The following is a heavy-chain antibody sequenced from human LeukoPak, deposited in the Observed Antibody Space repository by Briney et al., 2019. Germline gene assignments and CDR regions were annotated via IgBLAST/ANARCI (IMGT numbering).Heavy chain of an antibody. J-gene: IGHJ4*02. CDR2: VSAYNGNT. D-gene: IGHD6-6*01. V-gene: IGHV1-18*01. CDR3: ARDHSSSSGPNFDY. CDR1: GYPFTRFA. Sequence: ASVKVSCKASGYPFTRFAINWVRQAPGQGLEWMGWVSAYNGNTNYAQKLQGRVTMTTDTSTSTAYMELRSLRSDDTAVYYCARDHSSSSGPNFDYWGQGTLVTVSS.